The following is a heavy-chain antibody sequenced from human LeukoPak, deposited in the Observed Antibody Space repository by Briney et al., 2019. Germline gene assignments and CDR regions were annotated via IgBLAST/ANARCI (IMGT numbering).Heavy chain of an antibody. V-gene: IGHV4-39*01. CDR1: GFTFSSYS. CDR3: ARLCQVTTCAKFEY. D-gene: IGHD2-21*02. Sequence: GSLRLSCAASGFTFSSYSMNWIRQPPGKGLTWIGSVYYSGSTLFSASFENRVAMPVDRSKNQFSLKLSSVTAADTATYYCARLCQVTTCAKFEYWGQGILVTVAS. J-gene: IGHJ4*02. CDR2: VYYSGST.